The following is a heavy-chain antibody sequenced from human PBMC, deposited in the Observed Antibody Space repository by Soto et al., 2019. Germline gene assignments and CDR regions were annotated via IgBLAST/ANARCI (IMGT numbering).Heavy chain of an antibody. CDR2: IHYSGST. D-gene: IGHD1-26*01. CDR3: ARLYRYIVGATTYMDY. CDR1: GGSLSSSSYY. Sequence: SDTLSLTCTVSGGSLSSSSYYWGWIRQPPGKGLEWIASIHYSGSTYYNSSLKSRVTISVDTSKSQFSLKLSSVTAADTAVYNCARLYRYIVGATTYMDYWGQGTLVTVS. V-gene: IGHV4-39*01. J-gene: IGHJ4*02.